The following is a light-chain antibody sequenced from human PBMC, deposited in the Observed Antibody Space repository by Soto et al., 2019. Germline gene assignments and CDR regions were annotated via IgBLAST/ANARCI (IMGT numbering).Light chain of an antibody. Sequence: EIVMTQSPATLSVSPGERTTLSCRASQSVSGNLAWYQQKPCQAPRRLIYGASTRATGIPARLSGSGSGTEFTLTISSLQSEDFPAYYWQEYNTWPPTVGQGTKVDIK. J-gene: IGKJ1*01. CDR2: GAS. CDR1: QSVSGN. V-gene: IGKV3D-15*01. CDR3: QEYNTWPPT.